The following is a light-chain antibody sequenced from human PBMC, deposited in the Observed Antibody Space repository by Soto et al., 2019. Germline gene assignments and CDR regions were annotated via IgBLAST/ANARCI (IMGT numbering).Light chain of an antibody. CDR1: QSVSSSY. Sequence: EIVLTQSPGTLSLSPGERATLSCRASQSVSSSYLAWYQQKPGQAPRLLIYGASSRATGIPDRFSGSGSGKDFTLTISRLEPEDFAGYYWQQYGSSRTFGQGTKVEIK. CDR3: QQYGSSRT. J-gene: IGKJ1*01. V-gene: IGKV3-20*01. CDR2: GAS.